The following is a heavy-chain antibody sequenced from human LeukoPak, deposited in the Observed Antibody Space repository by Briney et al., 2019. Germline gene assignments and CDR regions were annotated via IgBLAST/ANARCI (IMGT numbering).Heavy chain of an antibody. J-gene: IGHJ2*01. CDR1: GYSFTSYW. V-gene: IGHV5-51*01. CDR3: ASHQAVAVTSWYFDL. D-gene: IGHD6-19*01. CDR2: IYPGDSDT. Sequence: GESLKISCKGSGYSFTSYWIGWVRRMPGKGLEWMGIIYPGDSDTRYSPSFQGQVTISADKSISTAYLQWSSLKASDTAMYYCASHQAVAVTSWYFDLWGRGTLVTVSS.